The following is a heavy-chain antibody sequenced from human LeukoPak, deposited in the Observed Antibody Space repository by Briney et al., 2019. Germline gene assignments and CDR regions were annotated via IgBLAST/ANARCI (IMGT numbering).Heavy chain of an antibody. V-gene: IGHV3-23*01. Sequence: PGGSLRLSCAVSGITLSNYGMSWVRQAPGKGLEWVAGLSGSGGGTNYADSVQGRFTISRDNPKNTLYLQMNSLRAEDTAVYFSANRGVVIRVFLVGFHKEAYYFDSWGQGALVTVSS. CDR1: GITLSNYG. J-gene: IGHJ4*02. D-gene: IGHD3-10*01. CDR2: LSGSGGGT. CDR3: ANRGVVIRVFLVGFHKEAYYFDS.